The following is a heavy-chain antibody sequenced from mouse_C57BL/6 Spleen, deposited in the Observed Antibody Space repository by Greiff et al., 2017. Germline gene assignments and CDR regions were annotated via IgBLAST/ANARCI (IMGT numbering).Heavy chain of an antibody. CDR3: ARSPTVVATDAY. CDR2: IHPNSGST. D-gene: IGHD1-1*01. J-gene: IGHJ3*01. Sequence: QVQLQQPGAELVKPGASVKLSCKASGYTFTSYWMHWVKQRPGQGLEWIGMIHPNSGSTNYNEKFKSKATLTVDKSSSTAYMQLGSLTSEDSAVYYCARSPTVVATDAYWGQGTLVTVSA. CDR1: GYTFTSYW. V-gene: IGHV1-64*01.